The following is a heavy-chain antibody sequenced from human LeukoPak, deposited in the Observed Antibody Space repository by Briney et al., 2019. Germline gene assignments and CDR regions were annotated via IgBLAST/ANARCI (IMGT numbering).Heavy chain of an antibody. V-gene: IGHV4-30-4*08. J-gene: IGHJ5*02. D-gene: IGHD2-2*01. CDR3: ARSKVEGDDFYQPFDP. CDR1: GGSISSGDYY. CDR2: IYYSGST. Sequence: SQTLSLTCTVSGGSISSGDYYWSWIRQPPGKGLVWIGYIYYSGSTYYNPSLKSRVTISVDTSKNQFSLKLSSVTAADTAVYYCARSKVEGDDFYQPFDPWGQGTLVTVSS.